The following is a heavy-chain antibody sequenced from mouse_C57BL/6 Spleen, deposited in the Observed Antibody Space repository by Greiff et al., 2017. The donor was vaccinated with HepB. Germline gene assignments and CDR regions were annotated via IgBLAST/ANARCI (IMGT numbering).Heavy chain of an antibody. Sequence: EVQLVESGPGLVKPSQSLSLTCSVTGYSITSGYYWNWIRQFPGNKLEWMGYISYDGSNNYNPSLKNRIPITRDTSKNQFFLKLNSVTTEDTATYYCARGGNHYAMDYGGQGTSVTVSA. CDR1: GYSITSGYY. D-gene: IGHD2-1*01. V-gene: IGHV3-6*01. CDR3: ARGGNHYAMDY. CDR2: ISYDGSN. J-gene: IGHJ4*01.